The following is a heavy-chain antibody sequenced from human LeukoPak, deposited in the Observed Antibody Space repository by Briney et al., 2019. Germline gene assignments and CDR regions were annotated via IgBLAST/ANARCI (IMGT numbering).Heavy chain of an antibody. Sequence: SETLSLTCTVSGGSISSYYWSWIRQPPGKGLEWIGYIYYSGSTNYNPSLKSRVTISVDTSKNQFSLKLSSVTAADTAVYYCARGRYGDWEYYYYYMDVWGKGTTVTVSS. D-gene: IGHD4-17*01. J-gene: IGHJ6*03. CDR3: ARGRYGDWEYYYYYMDV. CDR2: IYYSGST. CDR1: GGSISSYY. V-gene: IGHV4-59*12.